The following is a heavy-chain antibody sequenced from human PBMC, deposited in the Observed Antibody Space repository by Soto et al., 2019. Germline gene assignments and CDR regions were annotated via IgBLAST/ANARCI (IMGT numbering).Heavy chain of an antibody. CDR2: IHHSGSS. CDR3: ARGWWGTTVAK. CDR1: GGSIISTNW. Sequence: QVQLQESGPGLVKPSGTLSLTCAVSGGSIISTNWWSWVRQPPGKGLEWIGEIHHSGSSNYNPSLKTRVTISVAKSKNQFSLQLISVTAADTAMYYCARGWWGTTVAKWGQGTLVTVSS. J-gene: IGHJ4*02. V-gene: IGHV4-4*02. D-gene: IGHD4-17*01.